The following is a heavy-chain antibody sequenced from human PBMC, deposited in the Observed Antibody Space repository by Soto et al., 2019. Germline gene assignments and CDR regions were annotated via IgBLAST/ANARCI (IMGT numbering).Heavy chain of an antibody. Sequence: PGGSLRLSCAASGFTFSDYYMSWIRQAPGKGLERVSYITSSSSYTNYADSVKGRFTISRDNAKNSLYLQMNSLRAEDTAVYFCARVLDYCDPCYYYGMDVWGQGTTVTVS. CDR1: GFTFSDYY. V-gene: IGHV3-11*06. CDR2: ITSSSSYT. D-gene: IGHD3-22*01. CDR3: ARVLDYCDPCYYYGMDV. J-gene: IGHJ6*02.